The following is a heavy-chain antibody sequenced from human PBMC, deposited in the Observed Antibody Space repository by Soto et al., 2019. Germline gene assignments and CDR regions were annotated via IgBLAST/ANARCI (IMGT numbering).Heavy chain of an antibody. D-gene: IGHD2-2*01. J-gene: IGHJ6*02. CDR3: ARARYQLLHPYYYGMDV. CDR2: IHYSGST. CDR1: GGSISSYY. V-gene: IGHV4-59*01. Sequence: SETLSLTCTVSGGSISSYYWSGIRQSPGKGLEWIGYIHYSGSTKSNPSLKSRVTISVDTSRNQVSLKLSSVTAADSAVYFCARARYQLLHPYYYGMDVWGQGTTVTVSS.